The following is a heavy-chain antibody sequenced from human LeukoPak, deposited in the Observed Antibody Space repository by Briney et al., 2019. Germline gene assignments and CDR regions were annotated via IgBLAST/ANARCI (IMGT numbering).Heavy chain of an antibody. CDR1: GYTFTSYD. J-gene: IGHJ3*02. CDR2: VNPNSGNT. Sequence: ASVKVSCKASGYTFTSYDINWVRQATGQGLEWMGWVNPNSGNTGYAQKFQGRVTMTRNTSISTAYMELSSLRSEDTAVYYCARDSGQGGAFDIWGQGTMVTVSS. D-gene: IGHD2-15*01. CDR3: ARDSGQGGAFDI. V-gene: IGHV1-8*01.